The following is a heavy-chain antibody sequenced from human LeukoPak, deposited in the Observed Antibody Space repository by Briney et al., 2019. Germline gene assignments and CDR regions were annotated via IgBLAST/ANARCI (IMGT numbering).Heavy chain of an antibody. D-gene: IGHD6-13*01. V-gene: IGHV1-2*02. CDR2: INPNSGGT. J-gene: IGHJ6*03. CDR3: ARAPYSSSWYPMVYMDV. CDR1: GYTFTSYY. Sequence: GASVKVSCKASGYTFTSYYMHWVRQAPGQGLEWMGWINPNSGGTNYAQKFQGRVTMTRDTSISTAYMELSRLRSDDTAVYYCARAPYSSSWYPMVYMDVWGKGTTVTISS.